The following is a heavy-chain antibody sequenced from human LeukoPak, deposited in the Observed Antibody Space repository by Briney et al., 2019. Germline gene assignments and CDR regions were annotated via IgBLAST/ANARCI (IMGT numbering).Heavy chain of an antibody. CDR1: SGSIIRYH. Sequence: SETLSLICTVSSGSIIRYHWSWIRQSAEKGLEWIGRISTSGSPNYNPSLRSRVSMSADTSKNQVSLQVTSVTAADTAVYYCARGRDTALNYFDLWARGTLVTVSS. J-gene: IGHJ2*01. D-gene: IGHD5-18*01. CDR2: ISTSGSP. CDR3: ARGRDTALNYFDL. V-gene: IGHV4-4*07.